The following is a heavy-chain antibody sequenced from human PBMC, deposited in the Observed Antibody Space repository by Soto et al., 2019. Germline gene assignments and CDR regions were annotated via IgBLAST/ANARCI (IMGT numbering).Heavy chain of an antibody. CDR2: IFASSTTI. CDR3: VRDRDLYRDMFHADL. Sequence: LRLSCVASGFTFSSYSMVWVRQAPGKGLEWVSYIFASSTTIYYADSVKGRFTISRDNTKNSLFLLMNSLRAEDTAVYYCVRDRDLYRDMFHADLWGQGTLVTVS. D-gene: IGHD3-10*02. J-gene: IGHJ4*01. CDR1: GFTFSSYS. V-gene: IGHV3-48*04.